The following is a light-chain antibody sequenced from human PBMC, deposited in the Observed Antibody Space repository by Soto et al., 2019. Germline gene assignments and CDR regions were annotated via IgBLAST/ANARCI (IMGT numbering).Light chain of an antibody. CDR3: SSFTTSSTYV. CDR1: SSDVGNYNL. J-gene: IGLJ1*01. V-gene: IGLV2-14*02. Sequence: QSALNQPASLSGSPGQSITIPFTGTSSDVGNYNLVSWYQQHPGKAPKLMIYDVSNRPSGVSDRFSGSKSGNTASLTISGLQAEDEADYYCSSFTTSSTYVFGTGTKVTVL. CDR2: DVS.